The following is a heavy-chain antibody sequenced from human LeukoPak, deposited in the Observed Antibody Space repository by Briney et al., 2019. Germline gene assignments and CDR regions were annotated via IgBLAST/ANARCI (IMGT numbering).Heavy chain of an antibody. D-gene: IGHD6-13*01. Sequence: GGSLRLSCVASGFTFSSYAMHWVRQAPGKGLEWVAAISHDGGAKYSVDSVKGRITLSRDNSNNTVYLLLNSLRPEDTAVYYCAKLKTAEAVLDAFDMWGQGTLVTVSS. V-gene: IGHV3-30*01. CDR2: ISHDGGAK. CDR1: GFTFSSYA. J-gene: IGHJ3*02. CDR3: AKLKTAEAVLDAFDM.